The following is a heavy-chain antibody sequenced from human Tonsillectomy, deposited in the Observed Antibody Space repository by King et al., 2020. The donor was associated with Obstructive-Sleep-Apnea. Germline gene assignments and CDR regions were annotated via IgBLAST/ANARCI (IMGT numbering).Heavy chain of an antibody. J-gene: IGHJ6*02. V-gene: IGHV3-20*04. D-gene: IGHD1-14*01. CDR1: GFTFEDYG. Sequence: VQLVESGGGIVRPGGSLRLSCAASGFTFEDYGMSWVRQAPGKGLEWVSGINWNGGSTGYAHSVKGRFTISRDNTKNSLYLQMNSLRAEDTAFYYCARDRVYPLTGTTTRINAMDVWGQGTTVSVSS. CDR3: ARDRVYPLTGTTTRINAMDV. CDR2: INWNGGST.